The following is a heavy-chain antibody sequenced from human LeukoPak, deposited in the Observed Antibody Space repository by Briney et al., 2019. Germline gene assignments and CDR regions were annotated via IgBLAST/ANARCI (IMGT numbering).Heavy chain of an antibody. CDR2: IKSESDGGTA. V-gene: IGHV3-15*01. CDR1: GFTLDDLW. Sequence: GGPLRLSCAASGFTLDDLWMHWVRQVPGKGLEWVGRIKSESDGGTADYAAPAKGRFFISRDDSKNMLYLQMSSLTTEDTAVYYCTTGGRRWGQGTLVTVSS. J-gene: IGHJ4*02. CDR3: TTGGRR.